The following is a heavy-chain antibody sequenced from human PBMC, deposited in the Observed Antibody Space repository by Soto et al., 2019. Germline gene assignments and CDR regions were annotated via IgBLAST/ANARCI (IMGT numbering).Heavy chain of an antibody. J-gene: IGHJ4*02. CDR3: ARESEDLTSNLDY. V-gene: IGHV3-21*01. CDR1: GFTFSSYA. CDR2: ISSTTNYI. Sequence: PGGSLRLSCAASGFTFSSYAMSWVRQAPGKGLEWVSSISSTTNYIYYADSMKGRFTVSRDNAKNSVYLEMNSLSAEDMALYYCARESEDLTSNLDYWGQGTLVTVSS.